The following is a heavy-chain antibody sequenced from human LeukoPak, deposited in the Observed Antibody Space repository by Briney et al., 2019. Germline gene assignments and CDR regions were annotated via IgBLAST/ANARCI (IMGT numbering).Heavy chain of an antibody. Sequence: SETLSLTCAVSVYSISSGYYWGWIRQPPGKGLEWIGSIFHSGSTYYNPSLKSRVTISVDTSKNQFSLKLSSVTAADTAIYYCARRYCSGGSCHPNDAFNVWGQGTMVTVSS. J-gene: IGHJ3*01. CDR2: IFHSGST. CDR3: ARRYCSGGSCHPNDAFNV. D-gene: IGHD2-15*01. CDR1: VYSISSGYY. V-gene: IGHV4-38-2*01.